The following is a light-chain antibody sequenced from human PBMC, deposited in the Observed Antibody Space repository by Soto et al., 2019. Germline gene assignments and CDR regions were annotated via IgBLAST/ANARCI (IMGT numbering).Light chain of an antibody. CDR3: HHYNSYSEA. CDR2: KAS. J-gene: IGKJ1*01. CDR1: QTISSW. V-gene: IGKV1-5*03. Sequence: DIQMTQSPSTLSGSVGDRVTITCRASQTISSWLAWYQQKPGKAPKLLIYKASTLKSGVPSRFSGSGSGTGFTLTISSLQPDDFATYYCHHYNSYSEAFGQGTKVDIK.